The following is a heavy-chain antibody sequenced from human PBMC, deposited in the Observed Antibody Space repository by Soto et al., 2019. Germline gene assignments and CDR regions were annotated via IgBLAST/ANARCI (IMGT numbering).Heavy chain of an antibody. Sequence: SETLSLTCAVYGGSFSGYYWSWLRQPPGKGLEWIGEINHSGSPNYNPSLKIRVTISVDTSKNQFSLKMTSVTAAYTAVYYCATETWSHHYFDPWGQGTLVTVSS. D-gene: IGHD1-1*01. V-gene: IGHV4-34*01. CDR3: ATETWSHHYFDP. CDR2: INHSGSP. CDR1: GGSFSGYY. J-gene: IGHJ5*02.